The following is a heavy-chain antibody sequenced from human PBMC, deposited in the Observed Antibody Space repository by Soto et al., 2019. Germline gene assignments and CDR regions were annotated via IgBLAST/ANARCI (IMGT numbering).Heavy chain of an antibody. CDR3: ASTPSLPYYDFWSGYLPSGSFDP. CDR2: IYYSGST. D-gene: IGHD3-3*01. Sequence: PSETLSLTCTVSGGSISSGDYYWSWIRQPPGKGLEWIGYIYYSGSTYYNPSLKSRVTISVDTSKNQFSLKLSSVTAADTAVYYCASTPSLPYYDFWSGYLPSGSFDPWGQGTLVTVSS. CDR1: GGSISSGDYY. J-gene: IGHJ5*02. V-gene: IGHV4-30-4*01.